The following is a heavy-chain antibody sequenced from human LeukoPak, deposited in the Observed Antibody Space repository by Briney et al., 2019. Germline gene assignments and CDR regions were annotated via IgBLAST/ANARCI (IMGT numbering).Heavy chain of an antibody. Sequence: PSETLSLTCTVSGGSISSYYWSWIRQPPGKGLEWIGYIYYSGSTNYNPSLKSRVTISVDMSKNQFSLKLSPVTAADTAVYYYARGASIAARTPAFDIWGQGTMVTVSS. CDR2: IYYSGST. D-gene: IGHD6-6*01. J-gene: IGHJ3*02. V-gene: IGHV4-59*01. CDR3: ARGASIAARTPAFDI. CDR1: GGSISSYY.